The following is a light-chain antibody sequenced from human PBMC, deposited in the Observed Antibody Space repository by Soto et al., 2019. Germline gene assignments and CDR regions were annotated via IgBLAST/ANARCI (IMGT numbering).Light chain of an antibody. CDR2: LGS. V-gene: IGKV2-28*01. CDR3: MQALQTSWT. J-gene: IGKJ1*01. CDR1: QSLLHSNGYNY. Sequence: PLSLPVTPGEPASISCRSSQSLLHSNGYNYLDWYLQKPGQSPQLLIYLGSNRSSGVPDGFSGSGSGTDFTLKISRVEAEDVGVYGCMQALQTSWTFGQGTKVDIK.